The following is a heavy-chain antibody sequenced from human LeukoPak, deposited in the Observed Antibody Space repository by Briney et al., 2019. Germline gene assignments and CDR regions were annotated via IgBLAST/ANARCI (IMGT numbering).Heavy chain of an antibody. Sequence: GVSLRLSCAASGFTLSSYAMSWVRQAPGKGLEWVSAISGSGGSTYYADSVKGRFTISRDNSKNTLYLQMNSLRAEDTAVYYCAKDSSPYYYDSSGYYPYWYFDLWGRGTLVTVSS. CDR3: AKDSSPYYYDSSGYYPYWYFDL. J-gene: IGHJ2*01. CDR1: GFTLSSYA. D-gene: IGHD3-22*01. CDR2: ISGSGGST. V-gene: IGHV3-23*01.